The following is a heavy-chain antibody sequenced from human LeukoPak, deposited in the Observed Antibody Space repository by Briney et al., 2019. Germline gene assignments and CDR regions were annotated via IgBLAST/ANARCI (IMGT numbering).Heavy chain of an antibody. D-gene: IGHD5-24*01. CDR3: ATPSRRDGYNQDY. V-gene: IGHV3-21*01. CDR2: ISSSSSYI. Sequence: PGGSLRLSCAASGFTFSSYSMNWVRQAPGKGLEWVSSISSSSSYIYYADSVKSRFTISRANAKYSLYLQMNSLRAEDTAVYYCATPSRRDGYNQDYWGQGTLVTVSS. J-gene: IGHJ4*02. CDR1: GFTFSSYS.